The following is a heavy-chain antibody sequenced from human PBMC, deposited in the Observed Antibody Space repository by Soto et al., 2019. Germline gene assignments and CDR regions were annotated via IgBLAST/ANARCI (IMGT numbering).Heavy chain of an antibody. CDR3: AREPRYREMDV. V-gene: IGHV1-18*01. CDR1: GYSFTSYG. Sequence: ASVKVSCKASGYSFTSYGISWVRQAPGQGLEWMGWISPYNGNTNYAQNVQGRVTMTTDTSTKTAYMELRGLRSDDTAVYYCAREPRYREMDVWGQGTTVTVSS. CDR2: ISPYNGNT. D-gene: IGHD1-20*01. J-gene: IGHJ6*01.